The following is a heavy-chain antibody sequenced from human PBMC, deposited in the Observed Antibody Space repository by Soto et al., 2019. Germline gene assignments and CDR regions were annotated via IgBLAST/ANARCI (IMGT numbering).Heavy chain of an antibody. J-gene: IGHJ6*03. V-gene: IGHV3-23*01. CDR3: AKAKYDIFNSYMDV. Sequence: EVQLLESGGGLVQPGGSLRLSCAASGFTFSSSAMRWVRQAPGKGLECVSIISGSGGKTYYADSVKGRFTISRDTSKNTLYLQMNSLRAEDTAVYYCAKAKYDIFNSYMDVWGKGTTVTVSS. CDR2: ISGSGGKT. CDR1: GFTFSSSA. D-gene: IGHD3-9*01.